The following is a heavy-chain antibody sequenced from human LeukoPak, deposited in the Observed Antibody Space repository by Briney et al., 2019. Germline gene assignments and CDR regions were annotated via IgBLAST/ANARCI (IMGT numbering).Heavy chain of an antibody. D-gene: IGHD3-22*01. V-gene: IGHV4-59*08. CDR1: GGSISSYY. J-gene: IGHJ4*02. Sequence: KSSETLSLTCTVSGGSISSYYWSWIRQPPGKGLEWIGYIYYSGSTNYNPSLKSRVTISVDTSKNQFSLKLSSVTAADTAVYYCARHVGGSGSLFDYWGQGTLVTVSS. CDR3: ARHVGGSGSLFDY. CDR2: IYYSGST.